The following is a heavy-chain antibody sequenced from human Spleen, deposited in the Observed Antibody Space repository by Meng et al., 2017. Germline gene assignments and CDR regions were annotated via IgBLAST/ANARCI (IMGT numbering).Heavy chain of an antibody. Sequence: GGSLRLSCAGSGFTFSNYAMTWVRQAPGRGLEWVSAIGGRGRNTYYADSVKGRFTISRDKSKNTLYLQMHSLRVEDTAVYACAKDLHVIRGSVWLGRVDAYDVWGQGTMVTVSS. CDR3: AKDLHVIRGSVWLGRVDAYDV. CDR2: IGGRGRNT. V-gene: IGHV3-23*01. J-gene: IGHJ3*01. D-gene: IGHD3-3*01. CDR1: GFTFSNYA.